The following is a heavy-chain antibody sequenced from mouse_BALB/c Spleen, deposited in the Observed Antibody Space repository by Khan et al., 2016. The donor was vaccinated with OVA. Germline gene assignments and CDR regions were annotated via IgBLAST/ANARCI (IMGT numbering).Heavy chain of an antibody. Sequence: QVQLKQSGPGLVAPSQSLSITCTVSGFSLTSYGVNWVRQPPGKGLEWLGVIWGDGSTNYHSALISRLSISKDNSKSQVFLKMNSLKTDDTATYYCAKIEYHDNFDAMDYWGQGTSVTVSS. V-gene: IGHV2-3*01. CDR2: IWGDGST. J-gene: IGHJ4*01. D-gene: IGHD2-1*01. CDR3: AKIEYHDNFDAMDY. CDR1: GFSLTSYG.